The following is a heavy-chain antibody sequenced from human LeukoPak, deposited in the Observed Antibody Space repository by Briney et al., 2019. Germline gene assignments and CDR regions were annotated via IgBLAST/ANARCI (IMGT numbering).Heavy chain of an antibody. CDR2: IIPIFGTA. Sequence: ASVKVSCKASGGTFSSYAISWVRQAPGQGLERMGGIIPIFGTANYAQKFQGRVTITTDESTSTAYMELSSLRSEDTAVYYCARDGYYDSSYSFDYWGQGTLVTVSS. V-gene: IGHV1-69*05. CDR1: GGTFSSYA. J-gene: IGHJ4*02. CDR3: ARDGYYDSSYSFDY. D-gene: IGHD3-22*01.